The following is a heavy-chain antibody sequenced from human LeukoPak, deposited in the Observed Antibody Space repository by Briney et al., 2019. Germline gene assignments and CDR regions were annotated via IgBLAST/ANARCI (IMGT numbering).Heavy chain of an antibody. CDR1: GFTVSSNY. CDR2: IYSGGST. J-gene: IGHJ4*02. D-gene: IGHD6-13*01. Sequence: GGSLRLSSAASGFTVSSNYMSWVRQAPGKGLEWVSVIYSGGSTYYADSVKGRFTISRDNSKNTLYLQMNGLRAEDTAVYYCARDGSESSSWYYWGQGTLVTVSS. CDR3: ARDGSESSSWYY. V-gene: IGHV3-53*01.